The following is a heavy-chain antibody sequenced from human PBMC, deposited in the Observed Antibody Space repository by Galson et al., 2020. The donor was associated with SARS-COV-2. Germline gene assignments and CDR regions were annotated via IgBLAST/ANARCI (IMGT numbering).Heavy chain of an antibody. Sequence: SETLSLTCSVSTGYISSDYWSWIRQTPGKGLEWIGFFHYDGSPNYNPSLRSRVTISIDPSKNQFSLKLSSVTAADSAVYYCARYTTSSVAFDFWGQGTLVTVAS. D-gene: IGHD6-6*01. V-gene: IGHV4-59*08. CDR3: ARYTTSSVAFDF. J-gene: IGHJ4*02. CDR1: TGYISSDY. CDR2: FHYDGSP.